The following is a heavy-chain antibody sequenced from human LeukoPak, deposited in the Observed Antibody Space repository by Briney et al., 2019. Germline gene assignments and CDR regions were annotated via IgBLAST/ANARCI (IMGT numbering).Heavy chain of an antibody. CDR1: GLTFSDHK. D-gene: IGHD3-16*02. CDR3: AGGGGFWFGGVIVHFDY. V-gene: IGHV3-30*04. J-gene: IGHJ4*02. CDR2: ISYDGSNK. Sequence: GGSLRLSCAVSGLTFSDHKVDWVRQAPGKGLEWVAVISYDGSNKYYADSVKGRFTISRDNSKNTLYLQMNSLRAEDTAVYYCAGGGGFWFGGVIVHFDYWGQGTLVTVSS.